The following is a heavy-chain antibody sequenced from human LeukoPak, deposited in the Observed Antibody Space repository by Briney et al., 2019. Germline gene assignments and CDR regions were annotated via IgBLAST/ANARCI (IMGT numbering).Heavy chain of an antibody. CDR2: ISSSSSYI. CDR3: ARWVPYGDYGEDY. D-gene: IGHD4-17*01. J-gene: IGHJ4*02. CDR1: GFTFSSYS. V-gene: IGHV3-21*01. Sequence: GGFLRLSCAASGFTFSSYSMNWVRQAPGKGLEWVSSISSSSSYIYYADSVKGRFTISRDNAKNSLYLQMNSLRAEDTAVYYCARWVPYGDYGEDYWGQGTLVTVSS.